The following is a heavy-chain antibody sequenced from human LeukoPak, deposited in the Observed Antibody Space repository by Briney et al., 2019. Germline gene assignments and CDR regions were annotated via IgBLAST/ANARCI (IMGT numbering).Heavy chain of an antibody. V-gene: IGHV1-69*13. J-gene: IGHJ4*02. CDR3: ARCDPYYYDSSGYYPFDY. CDR1: GGAFSSYA. Sequence: SVKVSRKASGGAFSSYAISWVRQAPGQGLEWMGGIIPIFGTANYAQKFQGRVTITADESTSTAYMELSSLRSEDTAVYYCARCDPYYYDSSGYYPFDYWGQGTLVTVSS. D-gene: IGHD3-22*01. CDR2: IIPIFGTA.